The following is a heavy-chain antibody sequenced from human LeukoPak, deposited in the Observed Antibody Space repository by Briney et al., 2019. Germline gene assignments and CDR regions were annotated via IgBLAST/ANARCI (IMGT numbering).Heavy chain of an antibody. D-gene: IGHD6-19*01. CDR1: GYSFTSYW. V-gene: IGHV5-10-1*01. Sequence: GESLKISCKGSGYSFTSYWISWVRQMPGKGLEWMGRIDPSDSYTNYSPSFQGHVTISADKSISTAYLQWSSLKASDTAMYYCATTTDPVAGTADIWGQGTMVTVSS. CDR2: IDPSDSYT. CDR3: ATTTDPVAGTADI. J-gene: IGHJ3*02.